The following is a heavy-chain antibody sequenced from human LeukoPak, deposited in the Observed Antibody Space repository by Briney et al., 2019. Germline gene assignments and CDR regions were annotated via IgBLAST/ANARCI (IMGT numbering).Heavy chain of an antibody. Sequence: SETLSLTCTVSGGSITSYFWSWIRQPPGKGLEWIGYIYYSGSSNYNPSLKSRVTISVDTSKNQFSLKLSSVTAEDTAVYYCARDPGNSGWPWSWFDPWGQGTLVTVSS. CDR2: IYYSGSS. CDR1: GGSITSYF. J-gene: IGHJ5*02. D-gene: IGHD6-19*01. CDR3: ARDPGNSGWPWSWFDP. V-gene: IGHV4-59*01.